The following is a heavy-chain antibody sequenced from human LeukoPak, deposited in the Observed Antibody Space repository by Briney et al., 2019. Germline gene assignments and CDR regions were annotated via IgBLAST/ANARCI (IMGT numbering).Heavy chain of an antibody. CDR2: IRYDGSNK. D-gene: IGHD6-13*01. J-gene: IGHJ3*02. Sequence: PGGSLRLSCAVSGFIFTNYGMHWVRQAPGKGLEWVAFIRYDGSNKFYPDSVKGRFTISRDNAKNSLYLQMNSLRAEDMALYYCAKEKLSSSWYVGAFEIWGQGTMVTVSS. V-gene: IGHV3-30*02. CDR1: GFIFTNYG. CDR3: AKEKLSSSWYVGAFEI.